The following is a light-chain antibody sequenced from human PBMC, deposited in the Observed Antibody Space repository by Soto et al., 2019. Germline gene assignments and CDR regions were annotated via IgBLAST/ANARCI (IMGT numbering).Light chain of an antibody. V-gene: IGLV2-14*01. J-gene: IGLJ1*01. Sequence: QSALTQPASVSGSPGLSIAISCTGTSRDVGGYNSVSWYQQQPGKVPKLMIYDVSNRPSGVSNRFSGSKSGNTASLTISGLQADDEGDYYCSSYTTGGSYVFGTGTKLTLL. CDR3: SSYTTGGSYV. CDR2: DVS. CDR1: SRDVGGYNS.